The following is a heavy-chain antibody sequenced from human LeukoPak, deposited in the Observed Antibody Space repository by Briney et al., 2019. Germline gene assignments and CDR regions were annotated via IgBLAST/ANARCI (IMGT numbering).Heavy chain of an antibody. CDR1: GFTVSSNY. CDR2: ISSSSSTI. CDR3: ARGDSGDSNWFDP. Sequence: PGGSLRLSCAASGFTVSSNYMSWVRQAPGKGPEWVSYISSSSSTIYYADSVKGRFTISRDNAKNSLYLQMNSLRAEDTAVYYCARGDSGDSNWFDPWGQGTLVTVSS. J-gene: IGHJ5*02. V-gene: IGHV3-48*01. D-gene: IGHD4-17*01.